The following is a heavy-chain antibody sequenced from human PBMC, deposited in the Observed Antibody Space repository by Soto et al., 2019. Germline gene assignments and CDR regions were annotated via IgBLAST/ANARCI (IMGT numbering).Heavy chain of an antibody. CDR3: ARVQPRLDTAMVIYYYYYYMDV. CDR2: ISAYNGNT. D-gene: IGHD5-18*01. J-gene: IGHJ6*03. V-gene: IGHV1-18*01. CDR1: GYTFTSYG. Sequence: ASVKVSCKASGYTFTSYGISWVRQAPGQGLEWMGWISAYNGNTNYAQKLQGRVTMTTDTSTSTAYMELRSLRSDDTAVYYCARVQPRLDTAMVIYYYYYYMDVWGKGTTVTVSS.